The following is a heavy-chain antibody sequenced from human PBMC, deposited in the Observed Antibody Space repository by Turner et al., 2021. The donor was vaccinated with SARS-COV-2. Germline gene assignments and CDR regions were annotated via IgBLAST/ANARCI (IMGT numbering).Heavy chain of an antibody. J-gene: IGHJ3*02. CDR1: GFPFSTYS. Sequence: EVQLVVSGGGLVKPGGFLILYCAVSGFPFSTYSMNWVRHAPGKGLEWVSSISSSSSYIYYANSVKGRLTISRDNAKNSLYLQMNSLRAEDTAVYYCARARWHYYDSSGYYPDAFDIWGQGTMVTVSS. V-gene: IGHV3-21*01. CDR3: ARARWHYYDSSGYYPDAFDI. D-gene: IGHD3-22*01. CDR2: ISSSSSYI.